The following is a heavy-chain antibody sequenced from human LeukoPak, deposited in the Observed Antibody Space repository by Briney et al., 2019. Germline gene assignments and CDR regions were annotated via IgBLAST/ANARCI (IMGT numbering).Heavy chain of an antibody. V-gene: IGHV3-13*01. CDR2: IGTAGDT. J-gene: IGHJ6*02. CDR3: ARGSTSYYGMDV. Sequence: GGSLRLSCAASGFTFSSYDMHWVRQATGKGLEWVSAIGTAGDTYYPGSVKGRFTISRENAKNSLYLQMNSLRAGDTAVYYRARGSTSYYGMDVWGQGTTVTVSS. D-gene: IGHD2-2*01. CDR1: GFTFSSYD.